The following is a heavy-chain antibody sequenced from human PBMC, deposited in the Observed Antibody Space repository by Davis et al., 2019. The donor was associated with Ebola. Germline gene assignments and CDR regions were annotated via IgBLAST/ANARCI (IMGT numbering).Heavy chain of an antibody. CDR1: GFTFSDYY. CDR3: ARDGSGLGY. D-gene: IGHD6-19*01. V-gene: IGHV3-74*01. Sequence: PGGSLRLSCAASGFTFSDYYMSWIRQAPGKGLVWVSHINSDGISTGYADSVKGRFTISRDNAKNTLYLQMNSLRAEDTAVYFCARDGSGLGYWGQGTLVTVSS. J-gene: IGHJ4*02. CDR2: INSDGIST.